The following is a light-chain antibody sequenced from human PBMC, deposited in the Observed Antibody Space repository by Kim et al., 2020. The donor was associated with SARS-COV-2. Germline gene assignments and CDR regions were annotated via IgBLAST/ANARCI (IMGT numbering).Light chain of an antibody. V-gene: IGLV7-46*01. Sequence: PGGTVTSAGGSSTGAVTSCHYPYWFQQKPGQAPRTLIYVASNKRSWTPARFSGSLLGGKAALTLSGAQPEDEAEYYCLLSYSGARVFGGGTQLTVL. CDR1: TGAVTSCHY. J-gene: IGLJ3*02. CDR2: VAS. CDR3: LLSYSGARV.